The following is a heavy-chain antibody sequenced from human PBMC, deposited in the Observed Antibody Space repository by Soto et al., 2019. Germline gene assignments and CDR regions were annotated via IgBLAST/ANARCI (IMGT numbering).Heavy chain of an antibody. V-gene: IGHV3-23*01. J-gene: IGHJ4*02. CDR1: GFTFSSHA. CDR2: IDAGGTNT. Sequence: GGSLRLSCAASGFTFSSHAMSWVRQAPGKGLEWVSAIDAGGTNTLYADSVKGRFTISRDNSKNTLYLQMSSLRAEETALYYCARGPVATIPPRLDSWGQGTLVTVSS. D-gene: IGHD5-12*01. CDR3: ARGPVATIPPRLDS.